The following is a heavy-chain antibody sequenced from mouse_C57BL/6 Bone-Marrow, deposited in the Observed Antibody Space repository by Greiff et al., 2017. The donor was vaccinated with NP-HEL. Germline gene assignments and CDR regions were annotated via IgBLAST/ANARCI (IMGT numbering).Heavy chain of an antibody. Sequence: VQLQQSGAELVKPGASVKMSCKASGYTFTSYWITWVKQRPGQGLEWIGDIYPGSGSTTYNEKFKSKATLTVDTSSSTAYMQLSSLTSEDSAVYYCARMGYPSFDYWGQGTTLTVSS. D-gene: IGHD3-1*01. CDR3: ARMGYPSFDY. CDR2: IYPGSGST. CDR1: GYTFTSYW. V-gene: IGHV1-55*01. J-gene: IGHJ2*01.